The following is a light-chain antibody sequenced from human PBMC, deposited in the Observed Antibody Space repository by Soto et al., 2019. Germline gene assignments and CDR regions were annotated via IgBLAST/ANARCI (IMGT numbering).Light chain of an antibody. CDR1: QSVSNY. CDR2: DAS. Sequence: EIVLTQSPASLPLAPGARATLSCRASQSVSNYLAWYQFKPGQAPRLLIYDASNRATGIPARFSGSGSGTDFTLTISSLEPDDFAVYYCQQRTDWHLFGPGTKVDIK. CDR3: QQRTDWHL. V-gene: IGKV3-11*01. J-gene: IGKJ3*01.